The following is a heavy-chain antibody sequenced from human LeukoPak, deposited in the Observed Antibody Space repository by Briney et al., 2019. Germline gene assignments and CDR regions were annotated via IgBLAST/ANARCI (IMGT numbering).Heavy chain of an antibody. CDR3: ASNTVAATSAY. J-gene: IGHJ4*02. Sequence: ASVKVSCKCSGYTFTGYLIHWVRQAPGQGLEWMGWINPNSGGTHYALKFQGRVTMTRDTSISTAYMELSRLRSDDTAVYYFASNTVAATSAYWGQGSLVTVPS. V-gene: IGHV1-2*02. CDR2: INPNSGGT. CDR1: GYTFTGYL. D-gene: IGHD1-26*01.